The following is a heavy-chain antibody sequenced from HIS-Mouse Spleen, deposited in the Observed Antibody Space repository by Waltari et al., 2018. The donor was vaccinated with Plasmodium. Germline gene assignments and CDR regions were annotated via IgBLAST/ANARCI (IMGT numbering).Heavy chain of an antibody. J-gene: IGHJ4*02. CDR2: LDWDDDK. CDR1: GFSLSPSGMC. V-gene: IGHV2-70*15. D-gene: IGHD6-6*01. CDR3: ARHKKRGQLVRGYFDY. Sequence: QVTLRESGPALVKPTQTLTLTCPFSGFSLSPSGMCVSWIRRPPGKALEGLARLDWDDDKYSSKSLKTRLTISKDTSKNQVVLTMTNMDPVDTATYYCARHKKRGQLVRGYFDYWGQGTLVTVSS.